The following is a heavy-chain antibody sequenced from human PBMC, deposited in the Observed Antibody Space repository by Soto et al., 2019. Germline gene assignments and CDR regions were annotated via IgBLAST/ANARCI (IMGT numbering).Heavy chain of an antibody. CDR1: GFSVSSYA. J-gene: IGHJ4*02. CDR2: ISGAGSST. D-gene: IGHD3-16*02. V-gene: IGHV3-23*01. CDR3: AKDRSYRYNALDY. Sequence: PGWSLRLSWAASGFSVSSYAISGVRQAPGKGLEWLSAISGAGSSTYYADSVKGRFTISRDNSKNTLYLQMNSLRAEDTALYFCAKDRSYRYNALDYWGPGTLVTVS.